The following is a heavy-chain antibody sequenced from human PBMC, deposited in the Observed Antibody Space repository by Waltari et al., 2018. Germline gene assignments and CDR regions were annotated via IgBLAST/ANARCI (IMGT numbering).Heavy chain of an antibody. CDR1: GGSISSYY. J-gene: IGHJ4*02. V-gene: IGHV4-4*07. D-gene: IGHD3-10*01. Sequence: QVQLQESGPGLVKPSETLSLTCTVSGGSISSYYWSWIRQPAGKGLEWIGRIYTSGSTNSNPSLKSRVTMSVDTSKNQFSLKLSSVTAADTAVYYCARERNYYGSGSYYDYWGQGTLVTVSS. CDR3: ARERNYYGSGSYYDY. CDR2: IYTSGST.